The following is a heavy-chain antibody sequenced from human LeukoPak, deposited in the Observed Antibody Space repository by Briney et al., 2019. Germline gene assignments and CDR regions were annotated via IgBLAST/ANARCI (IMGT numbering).Heavy chain of an antibody. Sequence: GGSLRLSCAASGFMFSKSWMHWVRQVPGKGLVWVARIYNDGSTTYYADSVKGRFTISRDNSKNTLYLQMNSLRAEDTAVYYCAKDLYGSGKNWFDPWGQGTLVTVSS. CDR1: GFMFSKSW. D-gene: IGHD3-10*01. J-gene: IGHJ5*02. CDR3: AKDLYGSGKNWFDP. CDR2: IYNDGSTT. V-gene: IGHV3-74*01.